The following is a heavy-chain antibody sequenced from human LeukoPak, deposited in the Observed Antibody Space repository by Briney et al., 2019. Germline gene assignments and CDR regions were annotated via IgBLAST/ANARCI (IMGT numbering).Heavy chain of an antibody. J-gene: IGHJ4*02. Sequence: GGSLRLSCAASGFTFSSYGMHWVRQAPGKGLEWVAVISYDGSNKYYADSVKGRFTISRDSSKNTLYLQMNSLRAEDTAVYYCAKAKSSGWYFFDYWGQGTLVTVSS. D-gene: IGHD6-19*01. V-gene: IGHV3-30*18. CDR3: AKAKSSGWYFFDY. CDR1: GFTFSSYG. CDR2: ISYDGSNK.